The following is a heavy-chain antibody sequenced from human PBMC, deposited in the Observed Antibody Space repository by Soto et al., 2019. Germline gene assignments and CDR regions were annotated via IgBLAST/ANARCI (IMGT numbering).Heavy chain of an antibody. J-gene: IGHJ6*02. CDR2: IYYIGST. CDR1: GGSISSSSYY. V-gene: IGHV4-39*01. D-gene: IGHD5-12*01. CDR3: ARLLRHNYYGMDV. Sequence: QLQLQESGPGLVKPSETLSLTCTVSGGSISSSSYYWGWIRQPPGKGLEWIGSIYYIGSTYYNPSLKSRVTISVDTSKNQFSLKLSSVTAADTAVYYCARLLRHNYYGMDVWGQGTTVTVSS.